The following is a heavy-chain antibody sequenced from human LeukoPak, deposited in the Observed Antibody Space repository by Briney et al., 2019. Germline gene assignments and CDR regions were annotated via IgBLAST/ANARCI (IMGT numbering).Heavy chain of an antibody. CDR3: ARGLGSSSPFDY. D-gene: IGHD6-6*01. CDR2: IDYSGST. J-gene: IGHJ4*02. Sequence: PSETLSLTCAVYGGSFSGYYWSWIRLPPGKGLEWLGYIDYSGSTNYNPFLKSRVIISVDTSKNHFSLKVNSVTAADTAVYFCARGLGSSSPFDYWGQGTLVTVSS. V-gene: IGHV4-59*01. CDR1: GGSFSGYY.